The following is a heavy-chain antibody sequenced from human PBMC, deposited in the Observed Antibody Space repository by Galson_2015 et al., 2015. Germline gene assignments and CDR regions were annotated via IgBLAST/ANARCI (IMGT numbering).Heavy chain of an antibody. CDR1: GFTFSSYW. V-gene: IGHV3-7*03. CDR2: IQPAGSEQ. J-gene: IGHJ6*02. CDR3: AREPEEVGGSRDYDYYYGRDG. D-gene: IGHD2-15*01. Sequence: SLRLSCAASGFTFSSYWMSWVRQAPGPGLEWVANIQPAGSEQYYVDSVKGRFTVSRDHAKNSLYLQMNSLSAEDTAVYYCAREPEEVGGSRDYDYYYGRDGWGQGTTVTVSS.